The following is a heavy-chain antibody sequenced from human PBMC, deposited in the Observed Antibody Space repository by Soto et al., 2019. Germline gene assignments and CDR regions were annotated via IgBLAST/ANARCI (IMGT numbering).Heavy chain of an antibody. V-gene: IGHV4-30-4*01. CDR2: IYYSGST. Sequence: QVQLQESGPGLVKPSQTLSLTCTVPGGSISSGDHYWSWIRQPPGKGLEWIGYIYYSGSTNYNPSLQCRVTISVDTSKKQFSLKLTSVTAADTAVYYWARIVESGYTIDFDLWGRGTLVTVSS. CDR1: GGSISSGDHY. J-gene: IGHJ2*01. CDR3: ARIVESGYTIDFDL. D-gene: IGHD3-16*02.